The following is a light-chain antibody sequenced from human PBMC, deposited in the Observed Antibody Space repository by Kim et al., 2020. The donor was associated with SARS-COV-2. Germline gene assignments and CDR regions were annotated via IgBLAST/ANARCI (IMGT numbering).Light chain of an antibody. Sequence: EIVLTQSPGTLSLSPGERVTLSCRASQSVRSSYLAWYQQKSGQAPRLLIYGASSRATGIPDTFSGSGSGTDFTLTISRPEPEDFAVYYCQQYGSSPLTFGGGTKVDIK. J-gene: IGKJ4*01. V-gene: IGKV3-20*01. CDR1: QSVRSSY. CDR3: QQYGSSPLT. CDR2: GAS.